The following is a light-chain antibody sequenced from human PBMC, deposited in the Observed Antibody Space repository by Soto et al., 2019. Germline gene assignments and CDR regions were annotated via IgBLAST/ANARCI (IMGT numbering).Light chain of an antibody. CDR2: EVS. Sequence: QSALTQPASVSGSPGLSITISCTGTSSDVGSYNLVSWYQQHPGKAPKLMIYEVSKRPSGVSNRFSGSKSGNTASLTISGLQAEDEADYYCCSYAGSSTLYVFGTGT. V-gene: IGLV2-23*02. CDR3: CSYAGSSTLYV. CDR1: SSDVGSYNL. J-gene: IGLJ1*01.